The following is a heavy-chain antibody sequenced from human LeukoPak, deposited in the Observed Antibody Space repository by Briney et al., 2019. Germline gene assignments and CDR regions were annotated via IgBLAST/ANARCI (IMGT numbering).Heavy chain of an antibody. J-gene: IGHJ3*02. CDR2: IFHSGST. V-gene: IGHV4-38-2*01. CDR3: ARHSQWGVIPSAFHI. D-gene: IGHD3-16*02. Sequence: KPSETLSLTCAVSGYSISRGYYWGWIRQPPGKGLEWIGTIFHSGSTYYNPSLKSRVTISVDTSKNRFSLKLNSVTAANTAVYYCARHSQWGVIPSAFHIWGQGTLVTVSS. CDR1: GYSISRGYY.